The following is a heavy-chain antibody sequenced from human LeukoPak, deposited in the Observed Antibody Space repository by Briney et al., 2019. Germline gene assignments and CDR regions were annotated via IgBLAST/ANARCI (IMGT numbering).Heavy chain of an antibody. D-gene: IGHD1-1*01. V-gene: IGHV4-39*07. CDR3: ATLTTPGWFNP. J-gene: IGHJ5*02. Sequence: SETLSLTCTVSGGSISSYYWGWIRQPPGKGLEWIGNIYYSGSTYYNPSLKSRVTISVDTSKNQFSLKLSSVTAADTAVHYCATLTTPGWFNPWGQGTLVTVSS. CDR2: IYYSGST. CDR1: GGSISSYY.